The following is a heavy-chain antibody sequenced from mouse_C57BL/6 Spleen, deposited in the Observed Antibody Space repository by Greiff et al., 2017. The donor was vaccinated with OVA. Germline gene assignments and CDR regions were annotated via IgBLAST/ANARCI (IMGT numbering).Heavy chain of an antibody. V-gene: IGHV1-15*01. J-gene: IGHJ1*03. Sequence: QVQLQQSGAELVRPGASVTLSCKASGYTFTDYEMHWVKQTPVHGLEWIGAIDPETGGTAYNQKFKGKAILTADKSSSTAYMELRSLTSEDSAVYYCTRRYYYGSSYWYFVVWGTGTTVTVSS. CDR2: IDPETGGT. CDR3: TRRYYYGSSYWYFVV. D-gene: IGHD1-1*01. CDR1: GYTFTDYE.